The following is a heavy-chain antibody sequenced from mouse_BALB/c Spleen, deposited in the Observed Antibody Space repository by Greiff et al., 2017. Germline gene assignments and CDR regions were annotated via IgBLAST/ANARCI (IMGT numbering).Heavy chain of an antibody. Sequence: EVKLVESGGGLVKPGGSLKLSCAASGFTFSDYYMYWVRQTPEKRLEWVATISDGGSYTYYPDSVKGRFTISRDNAKNNLYLQMSSLKSEDTAMYYCARGNYWYFDVWGAGTTVTVSS. J-gene: IGHJ1*01. CDR3: ARGNYWYFDV. CDR2: ISDGGSYT. CDR1: GFTFSDYY. V-gene: IGHV5-4*02.